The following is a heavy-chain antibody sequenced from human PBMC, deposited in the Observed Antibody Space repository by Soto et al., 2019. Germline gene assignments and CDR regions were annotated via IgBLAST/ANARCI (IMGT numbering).Heavy chain of an antibody. V-gene: IGHV4-59*01. D-gene: IGHD2-8*01. CDR3: ARERWGGYCTNGVCYSWYFDL. J-gene: IGHJ2*01. Sequence: ETLSLTCTVSGGSISSYYWSWIRQPPGKGLEWIGYIYYSGSTNYNPSLKSRVTISVDTSKNQFSLKLSSVTAADTAVYYCARERWGGYCTNGVCYSWYFDLWGRGTLVTVSS. CDR2: IYYSGST. CDR1: GGSISSYY.